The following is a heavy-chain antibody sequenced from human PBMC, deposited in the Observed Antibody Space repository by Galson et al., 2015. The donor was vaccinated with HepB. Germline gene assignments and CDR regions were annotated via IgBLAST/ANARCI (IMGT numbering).Heavy chain of an antibody. D-gene: IGHD3-10*01. J-gene: IGHJ3*02. CDR3: AKGLYGSGSYWGAFDI. CDR2: ISWNSGTI. V-gene: IGHV3-9*01. CDR1: GFTFDDYT. Sequence: SLRLSCAASGFTFDDYTLHWVRQAPGKGLEWVSGISWNSGTIGYADSVKGRFTISRDNAKNSLYLQMNSLRAEDTAFYYCAKGLYGSGSYWGAFDIWGQGTKVTVSS.